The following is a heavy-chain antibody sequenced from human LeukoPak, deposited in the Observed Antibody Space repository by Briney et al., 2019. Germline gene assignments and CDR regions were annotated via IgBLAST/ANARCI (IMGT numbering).Heavy chain of an antibody. CDR2: IYSGGNT. D-gene: IGHD5-18*01. CDR1: GFTVSSNY. Sequence: PGGSLRLSCAASGFTVSSNYMSWVRQAPGKGLEWVSVIYSGGNTYYADSVRGRFTISRDISKNTLYLQMNSLRAEDTAVYYCAREEGSVDTTIFLGTFDIWGQGTMVTVSS. V-gene: IGHV3-66*01. J-gene: IGHJ3*02. CDR3: AREEGSVDTTIFLGTFDI.